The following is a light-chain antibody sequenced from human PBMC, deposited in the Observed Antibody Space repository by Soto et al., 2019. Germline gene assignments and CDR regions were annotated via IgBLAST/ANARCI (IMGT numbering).Light chain of an antibody. Sequence: ESVLTQSPGTLSLSPGERATLSCRASQSVSSSYLAWYQQKPGQAPRLLIYGASSRATGIPDRFSGRGSGTDFTLTISRLEPEDLAVYYCQQDGSSPITFGQGTRLEI. V-gene: IGKV3-20*01. CDR1: QSVSSSY. CDR2: GAS. CDR3: QQDGSSPIT. J-gene: IGKJ5*01.